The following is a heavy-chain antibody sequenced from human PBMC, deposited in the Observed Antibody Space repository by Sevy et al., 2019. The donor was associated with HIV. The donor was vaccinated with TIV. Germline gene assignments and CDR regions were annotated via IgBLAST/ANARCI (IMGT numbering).Heavy chain of an antibody. CDR2: IIPIFGTA. CDR3: ARGGGIAQHYYYYYMDV. J-gene: IGHJ6*03. V-gene: IGHV1-69*13. Sequence: ASVKVSCKASGGTFSSYAISWVRQAPGQGLEWMGGIIPIFGTANYAQKFQGRVTITADESTSTAYMELSSLRSEDMAVYYCARGGGIAQHYYYYYMDVWGKGTTVTVSS. CDR1: GGTFSSYA. D-gene: IGHD6-13*01.